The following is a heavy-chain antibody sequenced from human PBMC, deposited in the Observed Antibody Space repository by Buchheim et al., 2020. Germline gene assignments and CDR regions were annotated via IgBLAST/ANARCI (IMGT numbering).Heavy chain of an antibody. CDR1: GFTFSRYD. D-gene: IGHD3-10*01. Sequence: EVQLVESGGGLVQPGGSLRLSCVASGFTFSRYDMHWVRQATGKTLEWVSGIGTAGDIYYPDSVKGRFTISIQNAENSLYLQMNSLSAGDTAVYYCARGLRFGEAMFYYYGMDVWGLGTT. J-gene: IGHJ6*02. CDR2: IGTAGDI. CDR3: ARGLRFGEAMFYYYGMDV. V-gene: IGHV3-13*04.